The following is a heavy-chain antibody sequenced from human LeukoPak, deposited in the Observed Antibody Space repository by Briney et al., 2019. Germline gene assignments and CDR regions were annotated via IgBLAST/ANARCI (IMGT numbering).Heavy chain of an antibody. Sequence: SETLSLTCTVSGGSISGYYWSWVRQSSEKGLESIGFIYSTGSTSYNPSLRSRVTISIDTSQNQFYLRLTSVTAADTAVYYCTRGSIAYYYMDVWGKGTTVTISS. CDR1: GGSISGYY. CDR2: IYSTGST. CDR3: TRGSIAYYYMDV. D-gene: IGHD3-22*01. J-gene: IGHJ6*03. V-gene: IGHV4-59*01.